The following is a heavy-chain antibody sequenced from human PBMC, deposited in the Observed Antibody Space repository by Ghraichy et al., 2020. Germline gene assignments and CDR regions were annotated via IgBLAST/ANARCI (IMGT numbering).Heavy chain of an antibody. CDR1: GFTFSTYG. CDR2: ITNSGGGT. CDR3: AKVSSWDYIPNLDY. D-gene: IGHD2-2*02. V-gene: IGHV3-23*01. J-gene: IGHJ4*02. Sequence: GGSLRLSCAASGFTFSTYGMSWVRQAPGKGLEWVSSITNSGGGTYYADSVKGRFTISRDNSKNTLYLQMNSLRAEDTVIYYCAKVSSWDYIPNLDYWGQGTLVTVSS.